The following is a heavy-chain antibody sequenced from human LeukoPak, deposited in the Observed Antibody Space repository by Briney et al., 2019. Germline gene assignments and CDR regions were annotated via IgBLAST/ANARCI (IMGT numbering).Heavy chain of an antibody. CDR2: IKQDGSKK. D-gene: IGHD5-24*01. V-gene: IGHV3-7*04. CDR1: GFTFSTYG. J-gene: IGHJ4*02. CDR3: TRVGYIDEGIDY. Sequence: GGSLRLSCAASGFTFSTYGMNWVRQAPGKGLEWVANIKQDGSKKSYVDSVKGRFTISRDNTKNSLYLQMNSLRAEDTAIYYCTRVGYIDEGIDYWGQGTLVTVSS.